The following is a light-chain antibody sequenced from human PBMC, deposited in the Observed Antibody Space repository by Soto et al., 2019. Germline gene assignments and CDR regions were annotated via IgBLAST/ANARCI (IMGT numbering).Light chain of an antibody. CDR2: DAS. CDR3: QQRRNWPLT. J-gene: IGKJ4*01. CDR1: QSVSSY. Sequence: EIVLTQYPATLSLSPGARATLSCRASQSVSSYLAWYQQKPGPAPRLLMSDASNRATGIPARFSGSGSRTDFTLTISILEPEDFAVYYCQQRRNWPLTFGGGTKVEIK. V-gene: IGKV3-11*01.